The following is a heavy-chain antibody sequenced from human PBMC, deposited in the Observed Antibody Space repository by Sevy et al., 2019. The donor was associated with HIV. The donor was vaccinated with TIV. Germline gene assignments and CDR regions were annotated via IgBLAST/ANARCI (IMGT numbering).Heavy chain of an antibody. J-gene: IGHJ4*02. CDR3: ARASTQFRGLDY. CDR1: GFTFSNYG. Sequence: GGSLRLSCAASGFTFSNYGMHWVRQAPGKGLEWVAVIWYDGSNKYYTDSVKGQFTIYRDNPKNTLFLQMNSLRAEDTAVYYCARASTQFRGLDYWGQGTLVTVSS. V-gene: IGHV3-33*01. CDR2: IWYDGSNK.